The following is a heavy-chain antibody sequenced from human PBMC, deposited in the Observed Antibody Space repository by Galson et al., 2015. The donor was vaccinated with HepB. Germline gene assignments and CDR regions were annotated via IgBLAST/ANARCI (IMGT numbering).Heavy chain of an antibody. D-gene: IGHD3-3*01. CDR3: ARDSWGFWSVSTDY. J-gene: IGHJ4*02. CDR1: GFTFSSYG. V-gene: IGHV3-33*01. Sequence: SLRLSCAASGFTFSSYGMHWVRQAPGKGLEWVAVIWYDGSNKYYADSVKGRFTISRDNSKNTLYLQMNSLRAEDTAVYYCARDSWGFWSVSTDYWGQGTLVTVSS. CDR2: IWYDGSNK.